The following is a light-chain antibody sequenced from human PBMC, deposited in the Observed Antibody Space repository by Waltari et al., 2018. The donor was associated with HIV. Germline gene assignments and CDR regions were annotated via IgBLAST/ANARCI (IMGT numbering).Light chain of an antibody. V-gene: IGLV2-14*01. J-gene: IGLJ2*01. CDR2: EVS. CDR1: SSDVGGYKY. CDR3: SSYTSSNTLR. Sequence: PGQSITISCTGTSSDVGGYKYVSWYQQHPGKAPRLMIYEVSNRPSGVSNRFSGSKSGDTASLTISGLQAEDEAAYYCSSYTSSNTLRFGGGTKLTVL.